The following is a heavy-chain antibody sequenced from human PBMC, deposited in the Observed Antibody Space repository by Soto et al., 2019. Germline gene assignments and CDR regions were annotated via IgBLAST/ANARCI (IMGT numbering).Heavy chain of an antibody. CDR3: CIGAQNEIVSGLNWFDP. CDR2: MCSGGTT. D-gene: IGHD5-12*01. J-gene: IGHJ5*02. CDR1: GGSFTGYY. Sequence: AETLYLTCAGSGGSFTGYYWGWIRQSPGKGLEWIGDMCSGGTTHYNRPPNSGDVIFLVTSRIHFSLRLSCLPAADAAVFYCCIGAQNEIVSGLNWFDPWGQGTPVTVSS. V-gene: IGHV4-34*01.